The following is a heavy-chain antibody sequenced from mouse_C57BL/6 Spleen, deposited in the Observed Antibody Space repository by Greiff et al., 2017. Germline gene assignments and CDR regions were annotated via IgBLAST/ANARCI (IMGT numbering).Heavy chain of an antibody. CDR2: IDPETGGT. D-gene: IGHD2-3*01. V-gene: IGHV1-15*01. CDR1: GYTFTDYE. Sequence: QVQLQQSGAELVRPGASVTLSCKASGYTFTDYEMHWVKQTPVHGLEWIGAIDPETGGTAYNQKFKGKAILTADKSSSTAYMELRSLTSEDSAVYYCTRGKYEGGAWFAYWGQGTLVTVSA. CDR3: TRGKYEGGAWFAY. J-gene: IGHJ3*01.